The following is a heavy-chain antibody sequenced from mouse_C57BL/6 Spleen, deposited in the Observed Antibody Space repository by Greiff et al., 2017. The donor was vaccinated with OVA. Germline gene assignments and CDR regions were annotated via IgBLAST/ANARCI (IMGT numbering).Heavy chain of an antibody. J-gene: IGHJ4*01. CDR2: INPNNGGT. D-gene: IGHD2-4*01. V-gene: IGHV1-26*01. CDR3: ARRDYDGYYYAMDY. CDR1: RYTFTDYY. Sequence: EVQLQQSGPELVKPGASVKISCKASRYTFTDYYMNWVKQSHGKSLEWIGDINPNNGGTSYNQKFKGKATLTVDKSSSTAYMELRSLTSEDSAVYYCARRDYDGYYYAMDYWGQGTSVTVSS.